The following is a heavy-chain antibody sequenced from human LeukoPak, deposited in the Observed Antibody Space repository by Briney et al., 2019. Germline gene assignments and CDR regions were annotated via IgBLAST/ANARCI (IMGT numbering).Heavy chain of an antibody. Sequence: SETLSLTCTVSGGSISSSSYYWGWIRQPPGKGLEWIGSIYYSGSTYYNPSLKSRVTMSVDTSKNQFSLKLSSVTAADTAVYYCARHKWGRDLRYFDWPIREAAFDIWGQGTMVTVSS. CDR3: ARHKWGRDLRYFDWPIREAAFDI. CDR2: IYYSGST. V-gene: IGHV4-39*01. CDR1: GGSISSSSYY. D-gene: IGHD3-9*01. J-gene: IGHJ3*02.